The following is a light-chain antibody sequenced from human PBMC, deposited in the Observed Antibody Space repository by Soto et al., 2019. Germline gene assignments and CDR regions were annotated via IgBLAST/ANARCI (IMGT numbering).Light chain of an antibody. Sequence: EIVVTQSPATLSVSPGERVTLSFRASQSVSSSLAWYQQRPGQALRLLIYDTSTRAAGIAARFSGSGSGTEFTRTSSSLQSEDSAVYYCQQYVHWPPGAFGQGTKVDIK. CDR2: DTS. V-gene: IGKV3-15*01. CDR3: QQYVHWPPGA. CDR1: QSVSSS. J-gene: IGKJ1*01.